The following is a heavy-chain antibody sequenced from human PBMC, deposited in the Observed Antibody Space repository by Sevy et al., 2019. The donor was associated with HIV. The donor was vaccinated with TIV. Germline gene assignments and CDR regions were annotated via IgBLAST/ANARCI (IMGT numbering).Heavy chain of an antibody. Sequence: GGSLRLSCTASGFTFSSFSMSWVRQAPGKGLEWVASINSRSTYIYHADPMKGRFTISRDNAKKSLYLQMNSLRAEDTAVYYCARDPSPGITAIQDYWGPGTLVTVSS. CDR2: INSRSTYI. CDR3: ARDPSPGITAIQDY. CDR1: GFTFSSFS. D-gene: IGHD2-21*02. J-gene: IGHJ4*02. V-gene: IGHV3-21*01.